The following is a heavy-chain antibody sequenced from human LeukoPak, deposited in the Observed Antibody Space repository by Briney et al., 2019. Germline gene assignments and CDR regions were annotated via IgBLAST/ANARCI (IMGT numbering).Heavy chain of an antibody. CDR3: AREGYCSSTSCYDGAFDI. Sequence: AGGSLRLSCAASGFTFSDYYMSWIRQAPGKGLEWVSYISSSSSYTNYADSVKGRFTISRDNAKNSLYLQMNSLRAEDTAVYYCAREGYCSSTSCYDGAFDIWGQGTMVTVSS. D-gene: IGHD2-2*01. CDR1: GFTFSDYY. J-gene: IGHJ3*02. CDR2: ISSSSSYT. V-gene: IGHV3-11*06.